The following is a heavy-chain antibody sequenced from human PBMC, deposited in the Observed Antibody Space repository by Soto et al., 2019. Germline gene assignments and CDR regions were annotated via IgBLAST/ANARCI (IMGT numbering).Heavy chain of an antibody. CDR2: IYSGGST. Sequence: EVQLLESGGGLVQPGGSLRLSCAASGFTFSSYAMSWVRQAPGKGLEWVSVIYSGGSTYYADSVKGRFTISRDNSKNTLYLQMNSLRAEDTAVYYCARRGYSYGFDYWGQGTLVTVSS. J-gene: IGHJ4*02. CDR1: GFTFSSYA. D-gene: IGHD5-18*01. V-gene: IGHV3-23*03. CDR3: ARRGYSYGFDY.